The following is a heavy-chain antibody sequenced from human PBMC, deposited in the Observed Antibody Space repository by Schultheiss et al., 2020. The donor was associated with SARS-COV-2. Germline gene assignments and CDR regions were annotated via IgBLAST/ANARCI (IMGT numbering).Heavy chain of an antibody. CDR3: ASLGATTTKRDY. D-gene: IGHD1-26*01. Sequence: SETLSLTCTVSGGSISSGGYYWSWIRQHPGKGLEWIGYIYYSGSTYYNPSLKSRVTISVDTSKNQFSLKLSSVTAADTAVYYCASLGATTTKRDYWGQGTLVTVSS. CDR1: GGSISSGGYY. CDR2: IYYSGST. V-gene: IGHV4-31*03. J-gene: IGHJ4*02.